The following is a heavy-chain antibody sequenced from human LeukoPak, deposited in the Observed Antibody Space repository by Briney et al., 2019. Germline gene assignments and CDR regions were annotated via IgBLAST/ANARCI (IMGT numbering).Heavy chain of an antibody. CDR3: ARDRSRGFFSSNAFDI. D-gene: IGHD6-6*01. CDR1: GYSISSGYY. Sequence: PSETLSLTCTVSGYSISSGYYWGWIRQPPGKGLEWIGSIYHSGRTYHSPSLKSRVTISVDTSKNQFSLKLSSVTAADTAVYYCARDRSRGFFSSNAFDIWGQGTMVTVSS. V-gene: IGHV4-38-2*02. CDR2: IYHSGRT. J-gene: IGHJ3*02.